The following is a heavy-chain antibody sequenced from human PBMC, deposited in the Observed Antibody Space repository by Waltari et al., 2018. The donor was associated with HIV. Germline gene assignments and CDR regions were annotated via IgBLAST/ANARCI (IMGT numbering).Heavy chain of an antibody. Sequence: EVQLVESGGGLVQSGGSLRLSCAATGFIFSSYWMHWVRHVPGKGLVMVSRIKYDWSSATYADSVKGRFTISRDNAKKTLYLQMNSLGADYTAVYYCARVELVISSPCYWYFDLWGRGTLVTVSS. V-gene: IGHV3-74*01. D-gene: IGHD3-22*01. J-gene: IGHJ2*01. CDR2: IKYDWSSA. CDR1: GFIFSSYW. CDR3: ARVELVISSPCYWYFDL.